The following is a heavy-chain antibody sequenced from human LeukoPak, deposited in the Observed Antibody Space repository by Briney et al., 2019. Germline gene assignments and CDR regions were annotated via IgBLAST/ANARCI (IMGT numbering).Heavy chain of an antibody. D-gene: IGHD1-26*01. CDR3: ASVPLGGELSGY. Sequence: SETLSLTCTVSGGSISSYYWSWIRQPPGKGLEWIGYIYYSGSTNYNPSLKSRVTISVDTSKNQFSLKLSSVTAADTAVYYCASVPLGGELSGYWGQGTLVTVSS. J-gene: IGHJ4*02. V-gene: IGHV4-59*01. CDR1: GGSISSYY. CDR2: IYYSGST.